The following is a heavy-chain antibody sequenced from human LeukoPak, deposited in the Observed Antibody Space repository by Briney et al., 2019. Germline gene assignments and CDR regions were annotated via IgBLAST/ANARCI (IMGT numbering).Heavy chain of an antibody. J-gene: IGHJ4*02. CDR1: GYTFTGYY. D-gene: IGHD5-24*01. Sequence: ASVKVSCKASGYTFTGYYIHWVRQAPGQGLEWMGWINPNSGGTDYAQKFQGRVTMTRDTSITTAYMELSRLSSDDTAVYYCARDLLEMATSFGGQGTLVTVSS. CDR2: INPNSGGT. CDR3: ARDLLEMATSF. V-gene: IGHV1-2*02.